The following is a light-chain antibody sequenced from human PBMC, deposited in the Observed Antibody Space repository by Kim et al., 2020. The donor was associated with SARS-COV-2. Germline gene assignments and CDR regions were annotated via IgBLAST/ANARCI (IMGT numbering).Light chain of an antibody. CDR3: QSYDSSLSGFWV. Sequence: QSVLTQPPSVSGAPGQRVTISCTGSSSNIGAGSHVHWYQHLPGTAPRLLIYGDIYRPSGVPDRFSGSRSGTSASLAITGLQAEDEADYYCQSYDSSLSGFWVFGGGTQLTVL. CDR2: GDI. J-gene: IGLJ3*02. V-gene: IGLV1-40*01. CDR1: SSNIGAGSH.